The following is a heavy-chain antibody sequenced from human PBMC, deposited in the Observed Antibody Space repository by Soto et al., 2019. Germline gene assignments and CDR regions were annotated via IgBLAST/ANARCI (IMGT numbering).Heavy chain of an antibody. CDR2: TSGSGVGT. V-gene: IGHV3-23*01. D-gene: IGHD2-15*01. CDR1: GFTLSSYA. Sequence: GGSLRLSCAASGFTLSSYAMSWVRQAPGKGLEWVAATSGSGVGTYYADSVKGRFTISRDNSKNTIYLQMNSLRVEDTAVYYCAKKGYCSGGSCYAFDYWGQGTLVTVSS. CDR3: AKKGYCSGGSCYAFDY. J-gene: IGHJ4*02.